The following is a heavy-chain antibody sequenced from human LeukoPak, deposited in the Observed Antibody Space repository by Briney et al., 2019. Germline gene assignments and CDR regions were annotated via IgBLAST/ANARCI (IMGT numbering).Heavy chain of an antibody. CDR3: ARHVGIAVAGNGPFDY. CDR2: INHSGST. V-gene: IGHV4-34*01. D-gene: IGHD6-19*01. J-gene: IGHJ4*02. CDR1: GGSFSGYY. Sequence: SETLSLTCAVYGGSFSGYYWSWIRQPPGKGLEWIGEINHSGSTNYNPSLKSRVTISVDTSKNQFSLKLSSVTAADTAVYYCARHVGIAVAGNGPFDYWGQGTLVTVSS.